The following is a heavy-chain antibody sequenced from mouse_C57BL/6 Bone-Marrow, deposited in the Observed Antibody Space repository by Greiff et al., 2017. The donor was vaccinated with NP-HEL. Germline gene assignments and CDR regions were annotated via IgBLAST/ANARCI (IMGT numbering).Heavy chain of an antibody. CDR3: ARIGSSYPFAY. CDR1: GYTFTNYW. V-gene: IGHV1-63*01. CDR2: IYPGGGYT. Sequence: VKLMESGAELVRPGTSVKMSCKASGYTFTNYWIGWAKQRPGHGLEWIGDIYPGGGYTNYNEKFKGKATLTADKSSSTAYMQFSSLTSEDSAIYYCARIGSSYPFAYWGQGTLVTVSA. J-gene: IGHJ3*01. D-gene: IGHD1-1*01.